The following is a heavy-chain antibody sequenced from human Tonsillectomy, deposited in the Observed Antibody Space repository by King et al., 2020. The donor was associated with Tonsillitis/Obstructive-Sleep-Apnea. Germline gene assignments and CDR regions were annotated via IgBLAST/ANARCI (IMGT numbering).Heavy chain of an antibody. CDR3: ASPYTSGWPIYDF. Sequence: VQLVESGGGVVQPGRSPRLSCAASGFTFSSYVMHWVRQAPGRGLEWVALISYDGSKTYYADSVKGRFTISRDNSKNTLYLQMNSPRADDTAIYYCASPYTSGWPIYDFWGQGTLVTVSS. V-gene: IGHV3-30*04. J-gene: IGHJ4*02. CDR1: GFTFSSYV. D-gene: IGHD6-19*01. CDR2: ISYDGSKT.